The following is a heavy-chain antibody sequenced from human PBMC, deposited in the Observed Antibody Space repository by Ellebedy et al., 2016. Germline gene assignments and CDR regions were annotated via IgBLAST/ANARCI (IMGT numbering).Heavy chain of an antibody. J-gene: IGHJ4*02. CDR3: ASLDYDSSGYYSSFDY. V-gene: IGHV3-48*01. CDR2: ISSSSSTI. Sequence: GGSLRLSCAASGFTFSSYSMNWVRQAPGKGLEWVSYISSSSSTIYYADSVKGRFTISRYNAKNSLYLQMNSLRAEDTAVYYCASLDYDSSGYYSSFDYWGQGTLVTVSS. CDR1: GFTFSSYS. D-gene: IGHD3-22*01.